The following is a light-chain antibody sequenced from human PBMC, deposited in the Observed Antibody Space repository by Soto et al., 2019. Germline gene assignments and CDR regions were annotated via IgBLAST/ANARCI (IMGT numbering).Light chain of an antibody. CDR1: SSDVGGYNY. V-gene: IGLV2-8*01. CDR3: SSDAGSNSVI. Sequence: QSALTQPPSASGSPGQSVTISCTGTSSDVGGYNYVSWYQQHPGKAPKLMIYEVNKRPSGVPDRFSGSKSGNTASLTVSGLQAEDEADYYCSSDAGSNSVIFVGGTQLTVL. CDR2: EVN. J-gene: IGLJ2*01.